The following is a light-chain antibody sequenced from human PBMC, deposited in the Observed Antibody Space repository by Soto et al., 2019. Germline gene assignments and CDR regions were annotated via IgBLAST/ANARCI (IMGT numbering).Light chain of an antibody. Sequence: DIQMTQSPSTLSASVGDRVTITCRASQSINRRLAWYQQKPGKAPKLLINDASSLERGVPSRFSGSGSGTEFTHAIGSLQRDDFATYCCQQYRTFGQWTKLQSK. J-gene: IGKJ2*01. CDR1: QSINRR. CDR3: QQYRT. V-gene: IGKV1-5*01. CDR2: DAS.